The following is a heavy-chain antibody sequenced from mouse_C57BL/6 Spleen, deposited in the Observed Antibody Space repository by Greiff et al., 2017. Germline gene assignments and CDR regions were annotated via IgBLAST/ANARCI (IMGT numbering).Heavy chain of an antibody. CDR1: GYAFSSYW. D-gene: IGHD3-1*01. CDR3: ARKWAPYAMDY. CDR2: IYPGDGDA. J-gene: IGHJ4*01. V-gene: IGHV1-80*01. Sequence: QVQLQQSGAELVKPGASVKISCKASGYAFSSYWMHWVKQRPGKGLEWIGQIYPGDGDANYNGKFKGKATLTADKSSSTAYMQLSSLTSEDSAVYFCARKWAPYAMDYWGQGTSVTVSS.